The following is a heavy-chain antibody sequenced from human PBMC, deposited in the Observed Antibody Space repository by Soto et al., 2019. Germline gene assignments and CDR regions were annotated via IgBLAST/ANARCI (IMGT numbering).Heavy chain of an antibody. J-gene: IGHJ4*02. V-gene: IGHV3-48*02. D-gene: IGHD3-3*01. CDR2: ISSSSNTI. CDR3: ARVIWSGYLTSDY. CDR1: GFTFSTSS. Sequence: EVQLVESGGGLGQPGGSLRLSCVVSGFTFSTSSMNWVRQAPGKGLEWVSYISSSSNTIYADSVKVRFTISRDNAKNSLYLQMNSLRDEDTAVYYCARVIWSGYLTSDYWGQGTLVTVSS.